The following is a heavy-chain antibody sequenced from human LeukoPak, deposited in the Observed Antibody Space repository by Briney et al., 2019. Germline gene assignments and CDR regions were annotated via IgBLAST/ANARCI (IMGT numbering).Heavy chain of an antibody. V-gene: IGHV1-69*05. J-gene: IGHJ4*02. CDR2: IIPIFGTA. D-gene: IGHD6-13*01. CDR1: GGTFSSYA. Sequence: SVKVSCKASGGTFSSYAISWVRQAPGQGLEWMGGIIPIFGTANYAQKFQGRVTITTDESTSTAYMGLSSLRSEDTAVYYCARGIAAAGTVYFDYWGQGTLVTVSS. CDR3: ARGIAAAGTVYFDY.